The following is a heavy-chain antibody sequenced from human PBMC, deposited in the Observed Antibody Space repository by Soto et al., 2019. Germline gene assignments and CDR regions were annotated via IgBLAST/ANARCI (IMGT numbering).Heavy chain of an antibody. CDR2: ISGSGGST. CDR3: AKELSSMWFPLDY. Sequence: GGSLRLSCATSGFTFTNYAMSWVRQAPGKGLEWVSSISGSGGSTWYADSVKGRFTISSDNSKKTLYLQMNSLRVEDTAVYYCAKELSSMWFPLDYWGQGTLVTVSS. V-gene: IGHV3-23*01. D-gene: IGHD6-13*01. CDR1: GFTFTNYA. J-gene: IGHJ4*02.